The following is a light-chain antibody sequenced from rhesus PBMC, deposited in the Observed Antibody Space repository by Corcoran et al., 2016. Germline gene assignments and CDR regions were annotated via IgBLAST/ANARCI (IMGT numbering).Light chain of an antibody. CDR1: SSDIGGYNY. Sequence: QAALTQPHSVSGSPGQSVTISCTGTSSDIGGYNYVSWYQQHPGKAPKLMIYDVTKRPSGVSDRFSGSKSGNTASLTISGLQAEDEADYFCSSYAGINTYIFGAGTRLTVL. J-gene: IGLJ1*01. V-gene: IGLV2-23*01. CDR2: DVT. CDR3: SSYAGINTYI.